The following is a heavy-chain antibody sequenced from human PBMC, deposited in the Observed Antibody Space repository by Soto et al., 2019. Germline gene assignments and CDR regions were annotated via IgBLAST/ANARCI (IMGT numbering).Heavy chain of an antibody. CDR2: IYYSGST. CDR3: ARWGIAAAGTAIDY. D-gene: IGHD6-13*01. V-gene: IGHV4-61*01. CDR1: GGSVSSGSYY. Sequence: SETLSLTCTVSGGSVSSGSYYWSWIRQPPGKGLEWIGYIYYSGSTNYNPSLKSRVTISVDTSKNQFSLKLSSVTAADTAVYYCARWGIAAAGTAIDYWGQGTLVTVSS. J-gene: IGHJ4*02.